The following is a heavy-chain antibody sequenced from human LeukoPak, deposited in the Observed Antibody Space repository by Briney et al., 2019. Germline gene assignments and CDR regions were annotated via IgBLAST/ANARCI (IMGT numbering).Heavy chain of an antibody. CDR3: ARGQMSSSWYD. J-gene: IGHJ4*02. CDR2: INHSGST. V-gene: IGHV4-34*01. CDR1: GGSVTTYY. D-gene: IGHD6-13*01. Sequence: PSETLSLTCTVSGGSVTTYYWSWIRQPPGKGLEWIGEINHSGSTNYNPSLKSRVTISVDTSKNQFSLKLSSVTAADTAVYYCARGQMSSSWYDWGQGTLVTVSS.